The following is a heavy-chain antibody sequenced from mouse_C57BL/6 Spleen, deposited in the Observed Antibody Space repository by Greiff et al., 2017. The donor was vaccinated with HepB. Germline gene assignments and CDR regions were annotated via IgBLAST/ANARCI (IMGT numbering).Heavy chain of an antibody. J-gene: IGHJ1*03. CDR1: GFSLTSYA. Sequence: VQLQQSGPGLVAPSQSLSITCTVSGFSLTSYAISWVRQPPGKGLEWLGVIWTGGGTNYNSALKSRLSISKDNSKSQVFLKMNSLQTDDTARYYGARNTVVATDWYFDVWGTGTTVTVSS. D-gene: IGHD1-1*01. CDR3: ARNTVVATDWYFDV. CDR2: IWTGGGT. V-gene: IGHV2-9-1*01.